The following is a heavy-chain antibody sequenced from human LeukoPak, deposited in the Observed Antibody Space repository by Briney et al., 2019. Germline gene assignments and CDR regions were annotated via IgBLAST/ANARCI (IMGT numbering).Heavy chain of an antibody. CDR3: ARFSGYGSGSNHEDDY. D-gene: IGHD3-10*01. V-gene: IGHV3-21*01. CDR2: ISSSSSYI. J-gene: IGHJ4*02. Sequence: GSLRLSCAASGFTFSRYSMNWGRPAPGEGPGWGSSISSSSSYIYYADSVKGRFTISRDNAKNSLYLQMNSLRAEDTAVYYCARFSGYGSGSNHEDDYWGQGTLVTVSS. CDR1: GFTFSRYS.